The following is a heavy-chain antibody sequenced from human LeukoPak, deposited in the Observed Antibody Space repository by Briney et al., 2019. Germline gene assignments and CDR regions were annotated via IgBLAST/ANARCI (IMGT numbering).Heavy chain of an antibody. CDR1: GFTFSSYW. Sequence: PGGSLRLSCAASGFTFSSYWMHWVRQAPGKGLVWVSRINSDGSSTSYADSVKGRFTISRDNAKNTLYLQMNSLRAEDTAVYYCARALRGYYGSGSRPLGNSYGMDVWGQGTTVTVSS. J-gene: IGHJ6*02. V-gene: IGHV3-74*01. CDR3: ARALRGYYGSGSRPLGNSYGMDV. CDR2: INSDGSST. D-gene: IGHD3-10*01.